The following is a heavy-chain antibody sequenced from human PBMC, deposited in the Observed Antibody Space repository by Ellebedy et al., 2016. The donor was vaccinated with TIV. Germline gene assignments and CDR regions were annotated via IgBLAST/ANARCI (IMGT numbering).Heavy chain of an antibody. Sequence: GGSLRLSXAASGFTFSSYWMSWVRQAPGKGLEWVANIKQDGSEKYYVDSVKGRFTISRDNAKNSLYLQMNSLRAEDTAVYYCARDLYCSSTSCYAYYYYGMDVWGQGTTVTVSS. CDR3: ARDLYCSSTSCYAYYYYGMDV. CDR1: GFTFSSYW. CDR2: IKQDGSEK. D-gene: IGHD2-2*01. V-gene: IGHV3-7*01. J-gene: IGHJ6*02.